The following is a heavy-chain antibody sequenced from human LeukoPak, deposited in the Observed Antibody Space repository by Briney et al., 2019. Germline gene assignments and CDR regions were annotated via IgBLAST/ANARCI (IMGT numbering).Heavy chain of an antibody. Sequence: SETLSLTCTVSGGSISSYYWSWIRQPAGKGLEWIGRIHTSGSTYYNPSLKSRVTISVDTSKNQFSLKLSSVTAADTAVYYCARVATDSSGYNFDYWGQGTLVTVSS. D-gene: IGHD3-22*01. V-gene: IGHV4-4*07. CDR1: GGSISSYY. CDR2: IHTSGST. J-gene: IGHJ4*02. CDR3: ARVATDSSGYNFDY.